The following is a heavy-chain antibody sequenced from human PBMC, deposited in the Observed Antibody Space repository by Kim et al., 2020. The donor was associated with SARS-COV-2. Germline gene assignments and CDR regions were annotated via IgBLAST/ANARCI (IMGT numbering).Heavy chain of an antibody. CDR3: ARCPXDSSFWFDP. CDR1: GGSVSSNNW. J-gene: IGHJ5*02. V-gene: IGHV4-4*02. D-gene: IGHD2-15*01. CDR2: IYHSGST. Sequence: SETLSLTCGVSGGSVSSNNWWSWVRQPPGKGLEWIGEIYHSGSTNYNPSLKSRVTISVDKSKNQFSLKLTSVTAADTAVYYCARCPXDSSFWFDPWGQGTXVIVSS.